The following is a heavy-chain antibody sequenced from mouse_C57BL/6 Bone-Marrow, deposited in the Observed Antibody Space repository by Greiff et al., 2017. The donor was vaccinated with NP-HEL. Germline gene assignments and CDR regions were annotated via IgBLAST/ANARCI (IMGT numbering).Heavy chain of an antibody. Sequence: EVQLQQSGAELVRPGASVKLSCTASGFNIKDDYMHWVKPRPEQGLEWIGWIDPENGDTEYASKFQGKATITADTSSNTAYLQLSSLTSEDTAVCYCTAYDTDYWGQGTTLTVSS. J-gene: IGHJ2*01. CDR1: GFNIKDDY. D-gene: IGHD2-3*01. V-gene: IGHV14-4*01. CDR2: IDPENGDT. CDR3: TAYDTDY.